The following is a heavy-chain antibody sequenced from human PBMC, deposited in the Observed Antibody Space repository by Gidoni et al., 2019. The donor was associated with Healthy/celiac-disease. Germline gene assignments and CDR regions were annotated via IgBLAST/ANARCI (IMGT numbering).Heavy chain of an antibody. D-gene: IGHD6-13*01. CDR2: ISWNSGSI. J-gene: IGHJ6*02. Sequence: EVQLVESGGGLVQPGRSLRLYCAAPGFTLDDYAMHWVRQAPGKGLEWVSGISWNSGSIGYADSVKGRFTISRDNAKNSLYLQMNSLRAEDTALYYCAKEGGIAAAGDYYGMDVWGQGTTVTVSS. V-gene: IGHV3-9*01. CDR1: GFTLDDYA. CDR3: AKEGGIAAAGDYYGMDV.